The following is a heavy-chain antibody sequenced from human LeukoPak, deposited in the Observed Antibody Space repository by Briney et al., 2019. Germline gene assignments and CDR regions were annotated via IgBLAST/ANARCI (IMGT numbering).Heavy chain of an antibody. CDR2: INPNSGGT. CDR3: ARDPVELATTEYDY. Sequence: ASVKVSCKASGYTFTGYYMHWVRQAHGQGLEWMGWINPNSGGTNYAQKFQGRVTMTRDTSISTAYMELSRLRSDDTAVYYCARDPVELATTEYDYWGQGTLVTASS. J-gene: IGHJ4*02. CDR1: GYTFTGYY. V-gene: IGHV1-2*02. D-gene: IGHD5-24*01.